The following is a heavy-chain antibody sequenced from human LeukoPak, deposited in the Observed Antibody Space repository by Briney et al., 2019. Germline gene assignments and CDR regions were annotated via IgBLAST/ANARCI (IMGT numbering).Heavy chain of an antibody. V-gene: IGHV3-23*01. D-gene: IGHD3-10*01. CDR3: AKEARYGSGSSYYYYYYMDV. J-gene: IGHJ6*03. CDR1: GFTFSSYA. Sequence: PGGSLRLSCAASGFTFSSYAMSWVRQAPGKGLEWVSAISGSGGSTYYADSVKGRFTISRDNSKNTLYLQMNSLRAEDTAVYYCAKEARYGSGSSYYYYYYMDVWGKGTTVTVSS. CDR2: ISGSGGST.